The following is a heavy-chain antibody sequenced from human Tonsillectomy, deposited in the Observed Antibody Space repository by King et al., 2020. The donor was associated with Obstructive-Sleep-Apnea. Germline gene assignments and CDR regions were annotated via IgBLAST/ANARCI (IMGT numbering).Heavy chain of an antibody. J-gene: IGHJ4*02. Sequence: VQLVESGGVVVQPGGSLRLSCAASGFTFDDYSMHWIRQAPGKGLEWVSLITWDGDSAYYADSVKGRFTISRDNSKNSLYLQMNSLRTEDTALYYCAKDRWRGDYVWGSHRPYYFDYWGQGTLVTVSS. CDR3: AKDRWRGDYVWGSHRPYYFDY. V-gene: IGHV3-43*01. D-gene: IGHD3-16*02. CDR2: ITWDGDSA. CDR1: GFTFDDYS.